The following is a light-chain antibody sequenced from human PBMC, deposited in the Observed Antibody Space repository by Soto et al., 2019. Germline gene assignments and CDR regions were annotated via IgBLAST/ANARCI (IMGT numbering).Light chain of an antibody. V-gene: IGLV2-11*01. J-gene: IGLJ2*01. Sequence: QSALTQPRSVSGSPGQSVTISCTGTSSDVGGYNYVSWYQHHPGKAPKFIIFDVSSRPSGVPDRFSGSKSGNTAYLTISGLQAEDEADYYCCSLAGGNILIVFGGGTKLTVL. CDR2: DVS. CDR3: CSLAGGNILIV. CDR1: SSDVGGYNY.